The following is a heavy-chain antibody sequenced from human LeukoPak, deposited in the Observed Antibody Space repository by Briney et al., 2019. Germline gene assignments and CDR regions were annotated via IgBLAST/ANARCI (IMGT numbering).Heavy chain of an antibody. Sequence: SETLSLTCTVSGGSISSSSYYWGWIRQPPGKGLEWIGSIHYSGSTYYNPSLKSRVTISVDTSKNQFSLKLSSVTAADTAVYYCARGVAYSSSSSYFQHWGQGTLVTVSS. J-gene: IGHJ1*01. V-gene: IGHV4-39*01. D-gene: IGHD6-6*01. CDR2: IHYSGST. CDR1: GGSISSSSYY. CDR3: ARGVAYSSSSSYFQH.